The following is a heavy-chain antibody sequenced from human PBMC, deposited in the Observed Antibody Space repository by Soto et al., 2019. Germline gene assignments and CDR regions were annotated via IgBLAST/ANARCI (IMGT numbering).Heavy chain of an antibody. CDR2: VYYSGST. Sequence: ATPSLRRPFSEGSSINYCLREIRQPPEKGLEWIGCVYYSGSTNYNPSLKSRVTISVDTSKNQFSLNLSSVTAADTAVYYCTREQTSTVVTQWGQGTLVPVTS. J-gene: IGHJ4*02. V-gene: IGHV4-59*01. CDR3: TREQTSTVVTQ. CDR1: EGSSINYC. D-gene: IGHD4-17*01.